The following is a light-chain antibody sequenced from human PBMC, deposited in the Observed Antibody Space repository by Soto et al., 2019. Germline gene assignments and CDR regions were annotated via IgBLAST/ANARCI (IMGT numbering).Light chain of an antibody. Sequence: QSALTQPASVSGSPGQSITISCTGTSSDVGDSNFVSWYQQKPGEAPKLMIYEVNYRASGVSNRFSGSKSGSTASLTISGLQAEDEADYYCSSATITSTFVFGGGTKVTVL. V-gene: IGLV2-14*01. J-gene: IGLJ2*01. CDR2: EVN. CDR3: SSATITSTFV. CDR1: SSDVGDSNF.